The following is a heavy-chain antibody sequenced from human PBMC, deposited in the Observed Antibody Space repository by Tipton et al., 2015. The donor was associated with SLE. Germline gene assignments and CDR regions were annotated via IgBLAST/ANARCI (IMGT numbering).Heavy chain of an antibody. CDR1: GLTFNTYA. CDR3: AREKPVPAGLSDWFDP. V-gene: IGHV3-23*01. J-gene: IGHJ5*02. D-gene: IGHD2-2*01. Sequence: SLRLSCAASGLTFNTYAMSWIRQAPGKGLEWVAVISGSGGTTYYADSVKGRFTISRDNAKNSLYLQMNSLRAEDTAVYYCAREKPVPAGLSDWFDPWGQGTLVTVSS. CDR2: ISGSGGTT.